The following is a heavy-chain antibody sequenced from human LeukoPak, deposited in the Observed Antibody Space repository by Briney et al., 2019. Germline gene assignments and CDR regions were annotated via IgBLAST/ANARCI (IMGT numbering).Heavy chain of an antibody. D-gene: IGHD5-12*01. Sequence: GGSLRLSCAASGFTFSSYAMSWVRQAPGKGLEWASAISGSGGSTYYADSVKGRFTISRDNSKNTLYLQMNSLRAEDTAVYYCAKVGGYDWKYGDYAYYFDYWGQGTLVTVSS. V-gene: IGHV3-23*01. CDR2: ISGSGGST. J-gene: IGHJ4*02. CDR3: AKVGGYDWKYGDYAYYFDY. CDR1: GFTFSSYA.